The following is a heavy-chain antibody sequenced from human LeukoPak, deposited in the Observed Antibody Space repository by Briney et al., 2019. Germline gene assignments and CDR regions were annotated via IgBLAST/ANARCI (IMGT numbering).Heavy chain of an antibody. J-gene: IGHJ5*02. CDR2: IYYNGDT. CDR3: ARHIRLGGWFGP. D-gene: IGHD3-16*01. V-gene: IGHV4-59*08. CDR1: GGSISSYY. Sequence: SETLSLTCTVSGGSISSYYWSWIRQPPGKGLEWIGYIYYNGDTNYNPSVKSRVTISLDKSKNYLSLKLTSATAADTAIYYCARHIRLGGWFGPWGQGTLVTVSS.